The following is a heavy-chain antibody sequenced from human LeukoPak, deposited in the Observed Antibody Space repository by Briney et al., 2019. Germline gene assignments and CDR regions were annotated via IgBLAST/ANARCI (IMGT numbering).Heavy chain of an antibody. Sequence: PSGGSLRLSCAASGFTFSSYAMSWVRQAPGKGLEWVSAISGSGGSTYYADSVKGRFTISRDNSKNTLYLQMNGLRAEDTAVYYCAKDERKVVPAATFDPWGQGTLVTVSS. J-gene: IGHJ5*02. D-gene: IGHD2-2*01. CDR2: ISGSGGST. V-gene: IGHV3-23*01. CDR1: GFTFSSYA. CDR3: AKDERKVVPAATFDP.